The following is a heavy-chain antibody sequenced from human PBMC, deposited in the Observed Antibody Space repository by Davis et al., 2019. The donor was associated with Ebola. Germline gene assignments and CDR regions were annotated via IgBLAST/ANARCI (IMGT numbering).Heavy chain of an antibody. Sequence: ASVKVSCKASGYTFTSYYMHWVRQAPGQGLEWMGIINPSGGSTSYAQKFQGRVTMTRDTSTSTVYMELSSLRSEDTAMYYCAREVVVVVAATPVTFYYYGMDVWGQGTTVTVSS. CDR3: AREVVVVVAATPVTFYYYGMDV. J-gene: IGHJ6*02. CDR2: INPSGGST. D-gene: IGHD2-15*01. CDR1: GYTFTSYY. V-gene: IGHV1-46*01.